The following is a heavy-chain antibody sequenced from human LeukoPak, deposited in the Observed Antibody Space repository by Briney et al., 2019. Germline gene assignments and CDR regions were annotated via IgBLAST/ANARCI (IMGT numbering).Heavy chain of an antibody. Sequence: SETLSLTCAVYGGSFSGYYWSWIRQPPGKGLEWIGEINHSGSTNYNPSLKSRVTISVDTSKNQFSLKLSSVTAADTAVYYCARRIVVVPAATDRLIYYYYYGMDVWGQGTTVTVSS. CDR2: INHSGST. CDR3: ARRIVVVPAATDRLIYYYYYGMDV. D-gene: IGHD2-2*01. J-gene: IGHJ6*02. CDR1: GGSFSGYY. V-gene: IGHV4-34*01.